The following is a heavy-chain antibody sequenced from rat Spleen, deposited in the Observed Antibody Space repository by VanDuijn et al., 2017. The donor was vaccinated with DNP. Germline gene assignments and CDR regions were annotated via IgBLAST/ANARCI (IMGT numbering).Heavy chain of an antibody. CDR2: VNTGSGGA. D-gene: IGHD4-4*01. J-gene: IGHJ3*01. CDR3: ASGLNGRWFAY. V-gene: IGHV1-43*01. CDR1: GFTFTSYF. Sequence: QVQLQQSGPELAKPGSSVKISCKTSGFTFTSYFISWIKQTTGQGLVYLGYVNTGSGGAYYNENFKGKATLTVDKSSSTAFMQLSSLTPDDSAVYYCASGLNGRWFAYWGQGTLVTVSS.